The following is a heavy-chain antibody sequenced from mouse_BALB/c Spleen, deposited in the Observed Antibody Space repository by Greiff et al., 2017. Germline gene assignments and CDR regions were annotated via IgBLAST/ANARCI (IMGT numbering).Heavy chain of an antibody. D-gene: IGHD2-3*01. Sequence: VQLQQPGAELVKPGASVKLSCKASGYTFTSYWMHWVKQRPGQGLEWIGEINPSNGRTNYNEKFKSKATLTVDKSSSTAYMQLSSLTSEDSAVYYCARFGDGYPAWFAYWGQGTLVTVSA. CDR3: ARFGDGYPAWFAY. CDR1: GYTFTSYW. V-gene: IGHV1S81*02. CDR2: INPSNGRT. J-gene: IGHJ3*01.